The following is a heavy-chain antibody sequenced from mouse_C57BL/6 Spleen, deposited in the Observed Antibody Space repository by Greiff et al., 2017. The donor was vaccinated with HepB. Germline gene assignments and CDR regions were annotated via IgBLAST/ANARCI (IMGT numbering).Heavy chain of an antibody. CDR3: ARALEGAMDY. J-gene: IGHJ4*01. CDR2: ISNGGGST. Sequence: DVMLVESGGGLVQPGGSLKLSCAASGFTFSDYYMYWVRQTPEKRLEWVAYISNGGGSTYYPDTVKGRFTISRDNAKNTLYLQMSRLKSEDTAMYYCARALEGAMDYWGQGTSVTVSS. CDR1: GFTFSDYY. V-gene: IGHV5-12*01.